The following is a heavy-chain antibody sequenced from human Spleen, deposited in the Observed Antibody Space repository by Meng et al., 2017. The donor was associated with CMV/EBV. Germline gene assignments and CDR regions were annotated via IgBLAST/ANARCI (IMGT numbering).Heavy chain of an antibody. J-gene: IGHJ5*02. CDR2: ISVYHGNT. D-gene: IGHD3-10*01. V-gene: IGHV1-18*01. CDR1: GYPFNSYG. CDR3: ARGVIRGVIENWFDP. Sequence: ASVKVSCKASGYPFNSYGISWLRQAPGQGLEWMGWISVYHGNTKYAQKFQGRVTMTSDTSTSTVYMELSSLRSEDTAVYYCARGVIRGVIENWFDPWGQGTLVTVSS.